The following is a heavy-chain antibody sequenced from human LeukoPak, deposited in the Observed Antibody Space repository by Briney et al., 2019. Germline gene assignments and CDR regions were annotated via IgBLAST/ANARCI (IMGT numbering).Heavy chain of an antibody. CDR3: AREGYCSSTSCYVLFDF. CDR2: ISSSSSYI. CDR1: GFTFSSYS. D-gene: IGHD2-2*01. V-gene: IGHV3-21*01. J-gene: IGHJ4*02. Sequence: PGGSLRLSCAASGFTFSSYSMNWVRQAPGKGLEWVSSISSSSSYIYYADSVKGRFTVSRDNAKNSLYLQMNSLRAEDTAVYYCAREGYCSSTSCYVLFDFWGQGTLVTVSS.